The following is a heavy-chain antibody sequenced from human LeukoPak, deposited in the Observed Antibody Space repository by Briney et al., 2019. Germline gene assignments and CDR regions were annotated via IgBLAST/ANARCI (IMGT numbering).Heavy chain of an antibody. CDR2: IYSGGTT. CDR3: ARVDYGDYQYFQQ. V-gene: IGHV3-53*01. Sequence: GGSLGLSCAVSGVAVSSNYMSWVRQAPGKGLEWVSVIYSGGTTYYADSVKGRFTISRDNSKNTLYLQMDSLRAEDTAVYYCARVDYGDYQYFQQWGQGTLVTVSS. D-gene: IGHD4-17*01. CDR1: GVAVSSNY. J-gene: IGHJ1*01.